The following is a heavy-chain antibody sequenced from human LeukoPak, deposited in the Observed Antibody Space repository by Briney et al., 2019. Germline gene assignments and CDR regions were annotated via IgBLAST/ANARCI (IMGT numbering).Heavy chain of an antibody. CDR3: AKDEWLDNSYYIDY. V-gene: IGHV3-30*18. CDR1: GFTFSSYG. Sequence: PGRSLRLSCAASGFTFSSYGMRWVRHPPPKGLEWVAVISYDGSNKNYADSSKGRFTITTDNSKNTLYQQLNSRRGEDTAVYYCAKDEWLDNSYYIDYWGQGTLVTVSS. CDR2: ISYDGSNK. J-gene: IGHJ4*02. D-gene: IGHD6-19*01.